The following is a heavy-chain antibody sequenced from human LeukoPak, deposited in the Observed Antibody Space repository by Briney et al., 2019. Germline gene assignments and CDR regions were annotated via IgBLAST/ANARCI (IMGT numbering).Heavy chain of an antibody. Sequence: GGSLRLSCAAPGFTFSTYAMTWVRQAPGKGLEWVSTINVSGGSTYYADSVKGRFTISRDNSKNTLYLQMNSLRTEDTAVYYCAKYGRSGYSSGMDVWGQGTTVTVSS. CDR2: INVSGGST. CDR3: AKYGRSGYSSGMDV. D-gene: IGHD2-15*01. CDR1: GFTFSTYA. J-gene: IGHJ6*02. V-gene: IGHV3-23*01.